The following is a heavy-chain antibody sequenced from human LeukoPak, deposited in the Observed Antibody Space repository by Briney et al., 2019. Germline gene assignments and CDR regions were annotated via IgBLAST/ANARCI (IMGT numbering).Heavy chain of an antibody. CDR3: ARGADINCSGGSCYLWGY. CDR1: GCTFTGYY. CDR2: VNPNSGGT. Sequence: ASVTVSCKASGCTFTGYYMHWVRQAPGQGLEWMGRVNPNSGGTDYAQKFQGRVTVTRDTSISTAYMELSRLRSDDTAVYYCARGADINCSGGSCYLWGYWGQGTLVTVSS. V-gene: IGHV1-2*06. D-gene: IGHD2-15*01. J-gene: IGHJ4*02.